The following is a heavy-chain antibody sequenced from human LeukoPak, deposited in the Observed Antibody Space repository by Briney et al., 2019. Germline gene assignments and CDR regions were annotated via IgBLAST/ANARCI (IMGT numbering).Heavy chain of an antibody. CDR2: IYYSGST. J-gene: IGHJ5*02. CDR1: GGSISRYY. D-gene: IGHD6-13*01. CDR3: ARGAGVLGSSWSPNLNLAQMSQSGFDP. V-gene: IGHV4-59*01. Sequence: NSSETLSLTYTVSGGSISRYYWSWIRQPPGKGLEWIGYIYYSGSTNYNPSLKSRVTISVDTSKNQFSLKLSSVTAADTAVYYCARGAGVLGSSWSPNLNLAQMSQSGFDPWGQGTLVTVSS.